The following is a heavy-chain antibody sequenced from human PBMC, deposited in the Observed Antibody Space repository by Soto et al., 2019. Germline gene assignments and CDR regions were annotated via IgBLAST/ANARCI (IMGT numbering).Heavy chain of an antibody. CDR3: ARDRGAVTGQYFDY. Sequence: QVQLEESGGGLVKPGESLRLSCAASGFTFIAVYMSWIRQAPNKGLEYISYISSSGTSANYADSVKGRFTISRDNAKNSLYLQMNSLRAEDTAVYYCARDRGAVTGQYFDYWGQGALVTVSS. D-gene: IGHD6-19*01. J-gene: IGHJ4*02. V-gene: IGHV3-11*05. CDR1: GFTFIAVY. CDR2: ISSSGTSA.